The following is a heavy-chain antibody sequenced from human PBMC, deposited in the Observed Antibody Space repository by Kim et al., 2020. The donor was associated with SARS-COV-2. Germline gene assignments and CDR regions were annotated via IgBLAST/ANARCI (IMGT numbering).Heavy chain of an antibody. CDR1: GFTFDDYA. J-gene: IGHJ1*01. Sequence: GGSLRLSCAASGFTFDDYAMHWVRQPPGKGLEWVSGISWNSGSIGYADSVKGRFTISRDSAKNSLYLQMNSLRAEDTALYYCAKDRPKKSATGTMGSFQPWARVPWSSSPQ. CDR2: ISWNSGSI. V-gene: IGHV3-9*01. D-gene: IGHD6-13*01. CDR3: AKDRPKKSATGTMGSFQP.